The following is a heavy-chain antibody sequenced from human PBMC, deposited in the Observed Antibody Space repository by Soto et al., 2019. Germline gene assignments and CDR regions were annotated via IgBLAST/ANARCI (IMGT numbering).Heavy chain of an antibody. CDR1: GGSISSYY. CDR3: ARDSNGIRGYDY. V-gene: IGHV4-59*01. CDR2: IYYSGST. J-gene: IGHJ4*02. Sequence: SETLSLTCTVSGGSISSYYWSWIRQPPGKGLEWIGYIYYSGSTNYNPSLKSRVTISVDTSKNQFSLKLSSVTAADTAVYYCARDSNGIRGYDYWGQGTLVTVSS. D-gene: IGHD2-21*01.